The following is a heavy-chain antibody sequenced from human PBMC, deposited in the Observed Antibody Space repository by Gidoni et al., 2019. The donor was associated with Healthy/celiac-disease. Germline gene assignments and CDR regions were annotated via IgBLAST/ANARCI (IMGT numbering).Heavy chain of an antibody. CDR1: GFPFSSYE. Sequence: EVQLVESGGGLVQPGGSLRLSCAASGFPFSSYEMNWVRQAPGKGLEWVSYISSSGSTIYYADSVKGRFTISRDNAKNSLYLQMNSLRAEDTAVYYCASMANTVTTGLVARRLKLQNSGDYWGQGTLVTVSS. D-gene: IGHD4-17*01. CDR3: ASMANTVTTGLVARRLKLQNSGDY. J-gene: IGHJ4*02. CDR2: ISSSGSTI. V-gene: IGHV3-48*03.